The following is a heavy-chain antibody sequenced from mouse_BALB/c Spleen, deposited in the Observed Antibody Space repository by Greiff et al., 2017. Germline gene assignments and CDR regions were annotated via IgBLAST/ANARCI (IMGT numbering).Heavy chain of an antibody. J-gene: IGHJ4*01. CDR3: TSGGYYGGFYAMDY. CDR1: GYSFTSYW. CDR2: IYPGNSDT. V-gene: IGHV1-5*01. Sequence: EVQLQQSGTVLARPGASVKMSCKASGYSFTSYWMHWVKQRPGQGLEWIGAIYPGNSDTSYNQKFKGKAKLTAVTSASTAYMELSSLTNEDSAVYYCTSGGYYGGFYAMDYWGQGTSVTVSS. D-gene: IGHD1-2*01.